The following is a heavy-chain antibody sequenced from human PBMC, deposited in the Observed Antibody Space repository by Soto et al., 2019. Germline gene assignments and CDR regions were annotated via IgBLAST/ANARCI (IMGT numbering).Heavy chain of an antibody. CDR2: ISYDGSNK. V-gene: IGHV3-30*18. Sequence: GGSLILSCASSGFTFSSYFMHWVRQAPGKGLEWVAVISYDGSNKYYADSVKGRFTISRDNSKNTLYLQMNSLRAEDTAVYYCAKDRREFEYYDSSGYYSPLDCWGQGTRVTSPQ. CDR3: AKDRREFEYYDSSGYYSPLDC. CDR1: GFTFSSYF. J-gene: IGHJ4*02. D-gene: IGHD3-22*01.